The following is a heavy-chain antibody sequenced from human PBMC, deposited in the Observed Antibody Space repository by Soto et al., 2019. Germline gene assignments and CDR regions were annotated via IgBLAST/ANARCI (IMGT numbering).Heavy chain of an antibody. CDR3: AFKRLSSGWYNWFDP. D-gene: IGHD6-19*01. CDR1: GGTFSSYA. Sequence: GASVKVSCKASGGTFSSYAISWVRQAPGQGLEWMGGIIPIFGTANYAQKFQGRVTITADESTSTAYMELSSLRSEDTAVYYCAFKRLSSGWYNWFDPWGQGTLVTVSS. J-gene: IGHJ5*02. V-gene: IGHV1-69*13. CDR2: IIPIFGTA.